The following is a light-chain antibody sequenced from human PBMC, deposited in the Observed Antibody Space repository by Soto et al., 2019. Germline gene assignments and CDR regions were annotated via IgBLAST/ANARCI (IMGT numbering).Light chain of an antibody. Sequence: DIHLTQSPSFLTASVGDRVTITCRPSQAVPNNMAWYQQKPGKPPKLLIYEESTLHSGVPSRFSGRKSGTQFTLTITSLAPEDFAVYYCHHLDDSPPWTFGQGTKVDIK. CDR3: HHLDDSPPWT. CDR1: QAVPNN. CDR2: EES. V-gene: IGKV1-9*01. J-gene: IGKJ1*01.